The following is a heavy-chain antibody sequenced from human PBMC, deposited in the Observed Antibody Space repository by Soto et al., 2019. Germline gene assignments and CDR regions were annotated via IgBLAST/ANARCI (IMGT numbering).Heavy chain of an antibody. V-gene: IGHV3-23*01. CDR1: GFTFSSYA. D-gene: IGHD3-22*01. CDR3: AKDSMIVVVIPLDY. Sequence: EVQLLESGGGLVQPGGSLRLSCAASGFTFSSYAMSWVRQAPGKGLEWVSAISGSGGSAYYADSVKGRFTISRDNSKNTLYLQMNSLRAEDTAVYYCAKDSMIVVVIPLDYWGQGTLVTVSS. CDR2: ISGSGGSA. J-gene: IGHJ4*02.